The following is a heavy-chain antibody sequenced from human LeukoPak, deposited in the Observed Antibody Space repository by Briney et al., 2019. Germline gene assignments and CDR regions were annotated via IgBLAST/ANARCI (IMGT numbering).Heavy chain of an antibody. V-gene: IGHV4-59*01. CDR2: IYCSGST. CDR1: GGSISSYY. D-gene: IGHD3-22*01. Sequence: SETLSLTCTVSGGSISSYYWSWIRQPPGKGLEWIGYIYCSGSTNYNPSLKSRVTISVDTSKNQFSLKLSSVTAADTAVYYCARVGYYYDSSGSEFDYWGQGTLVTVSS. CDR3: ARVGYYYDSSGSEFDY. J-gene: IGHJ4*02.